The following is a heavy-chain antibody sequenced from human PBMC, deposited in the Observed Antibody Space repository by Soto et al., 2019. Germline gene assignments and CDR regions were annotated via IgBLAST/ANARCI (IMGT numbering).Heavy chain of an antibody. CDR3: ARALNWFDP. V-gene: IGHV4-30-2*01. J-gene: IGHJ5*02. CDR1: GGSISSGGYS. CDR2: IYHSGST. Sequence: PSETLSLTCGVSGGSISSGGYSWSWIRRPPGKGLEWIGYIYHSGSTYYNPSLKSRVAISLDRSKNQFSLKLSSVTAADTAVYYCARALNWFDPWGQGTLVTVSS.